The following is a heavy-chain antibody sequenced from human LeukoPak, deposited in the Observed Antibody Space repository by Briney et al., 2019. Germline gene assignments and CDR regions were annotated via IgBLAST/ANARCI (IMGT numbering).Heavy chain of an antibody. CDR1: GFTFSSYG. Sequence: GGSLRLSCAASGFTFSSYGMHWVRQAPGKGLEWVAFIRYDGSNKYYADSVKGRFTISRDNSKNTLYLQMNSLRAEDTAVYYCARGRGAVAGTEDYYYYGMDVWGQGTTVTVSS. D-gene: IGHD6-19*01. CDR3: ARGRGAVAGTEDYYYYGMDV. V-gene: IGHV3-30*02. CDR2: IRYDGSNK. J-gene: IGHJ6*02.